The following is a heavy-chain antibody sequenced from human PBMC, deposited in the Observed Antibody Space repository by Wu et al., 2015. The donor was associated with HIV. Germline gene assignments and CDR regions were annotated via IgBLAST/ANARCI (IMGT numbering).Heavy chain of an antibody. D-gene: IGHD1-7*01. CDR3: ARVSGTTHYYMDV. J-gene: IGHJ6*03. CDR2: VNPKGGGT. CDR1: GFTFTNYY. Sequence: QVHLVQSGAEVKKPGASVKVSCKASGFTFTNYYIHWVRQAPGQGLEWMGWVNPKGGGTNYAQNFQGRVTMTWDPSVSTAYMELSRLRSDDTAVYYCARVSGTTHYYMDVWGKGTTVTVSS. V-gene: IGHV1-2*02.